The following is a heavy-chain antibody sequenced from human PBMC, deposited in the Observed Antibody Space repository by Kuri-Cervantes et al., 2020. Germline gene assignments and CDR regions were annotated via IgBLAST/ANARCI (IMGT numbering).Heavy chain of an antibody. V-gene: IGHV3-48*01. CDR1: GFTFSSYS. Sequence: GGSLRLSCAASGFTFSSYSMNWVRQAPGKGLEWVSYISSGGSTIYYADFVKGRFTISRDNAKNSLYLQMNSLRAEDTAVYYCARNYYYMDVWGKGTTVTVSS. J-gene: IGHJ6*03. CDR2: ISSGGSTI. CDR3: ARNYYYMDV.